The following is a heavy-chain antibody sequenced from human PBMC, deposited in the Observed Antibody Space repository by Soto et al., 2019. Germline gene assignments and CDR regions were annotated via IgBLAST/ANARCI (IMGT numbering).Heavy chain of an antibody. CDR2: IYYSGST. D-gene: IGHD6-19*01. Sequence: QVQLQESGPGLVKPSETLSLTCTVSGGSISSYYWSWIRQPPGKGLEWIGYIYYSGSTNYNPSLKSPVTLPVDTSKHQCSLKLSSVTAADTAVYYCARHVQWLVTFDYWGQGTLVTVSS. J-gene: IGHJ4*02. V-gene: IGHV4-59*08. CDR3: ARHVQWLVTFDY. CDR1: GGSISSYY.